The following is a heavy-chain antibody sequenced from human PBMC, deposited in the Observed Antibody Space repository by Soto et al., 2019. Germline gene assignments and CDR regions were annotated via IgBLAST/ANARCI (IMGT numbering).Heavy chain of an antibody. CDR3: ARDNTLAGTYSFGY. CDR2: INPSGGST. CDR1: GYTFTSYY. D-gene: IGHD6-19*01. J-gene: IGHJ4*02. V-gene: IGHV1-46*04. Sequence: QVQLVQSGAEVKKPGASVKVSCKASGYTFTSYYMHWVRQAPGQGLEWMGIINPSGGSTNYAQKLQGRVTMTRDTSTSTVYKELSSLSSEDTAVYYCARDNTLAGTYSFGYWGQGTLVTVSS.